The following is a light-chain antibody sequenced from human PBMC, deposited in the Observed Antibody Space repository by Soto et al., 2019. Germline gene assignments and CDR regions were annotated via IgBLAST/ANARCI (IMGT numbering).Light chain of an antibody. CDR3: QQYNRYSLT. Sequence: DIQMTQSPSTLSASVGDRVTITCRASQSISSWLAWYKQKPGKAPKLLIYDASSLESGVPSRFSGSGSDTEFTLTINNLQPDDFATYHCQQYNRYSLTFGGGTKVESK. CDR2: DAS. V-gene: IGKV1-5*01. J-gene: IGKJ4*01. CDR1: QSISSW.